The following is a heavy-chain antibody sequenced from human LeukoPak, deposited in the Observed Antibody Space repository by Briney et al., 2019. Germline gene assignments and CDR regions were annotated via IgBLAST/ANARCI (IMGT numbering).Heavy chain of an antibody. CDR3: ARGGDTAASDY. Sequence: PGRSLRLSCAASGFTFSSYGMHWVRQAPGKGLEWVAVIWYDGSNKYYADSVKGRFTISRDNSKNTLYLQVNSLRAEDTAVYYCARGGDTAASDYWGQGTLVTVSS. D-gene: IGHD5-18*01. CDR1: GFTFSSYG. J-gene: IGHJ4*02. V-gene: IGHV3-33*01. CDR2: IWYDGSNK.